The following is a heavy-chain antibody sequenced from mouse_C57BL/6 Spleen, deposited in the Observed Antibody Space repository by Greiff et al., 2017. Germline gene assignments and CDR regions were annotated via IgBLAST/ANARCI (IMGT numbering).Heavy chain of an antibody. CDR1: GYTFTSYW. CDR3: ARGDNLYGNSFAY. J-gene: IGHJ3*01. D-gene: IGHD2-1*01. V-gene: IGHV1-52*01. Sequence: QVQLQQPGAELVRPGSSVKLSCKASGYTFTSYWMHWVKQRPIQGLEWIGNIDPSDSETHYNQKFKDKATLTVDKSSSTAYMQLSSLTSEDSAVYYCARGDNLYGNSFAYWGQGTLVTVSA. CDR2: IDPSDSET.